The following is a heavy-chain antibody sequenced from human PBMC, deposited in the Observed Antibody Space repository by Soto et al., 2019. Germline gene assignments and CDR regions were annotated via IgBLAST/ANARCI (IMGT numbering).Heavy chain of an antibody. CDR3: ASSYIVVVKAARGRENYYYYGMEV. CDR1: GYTFTSYA. V-gene: IGHV1-3*01. Sequence: ASVKVSCKASGYTFTSYAMHWVRQAPGQRLEWMGWINSGNGNTKYSQKFQGRVTITRDTSASTAYMELSSLRSEDTAVYYRASSYIVVVKAARGRENYYYYGMEVWAKGPRSPSP. D-gene: IGHD2-2*01. CDR2: INSGNGNT. J-gene: IGHJ6*02.